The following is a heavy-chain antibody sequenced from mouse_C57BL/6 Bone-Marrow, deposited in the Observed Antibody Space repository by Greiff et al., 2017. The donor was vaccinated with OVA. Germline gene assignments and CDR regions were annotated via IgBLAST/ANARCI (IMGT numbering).Heavy chain of an antibody. J-gene: IGHJ4*01. D-gene: IGHD1-1*01. Sequence: QVQLQQPGAELVKPGASVKLSCKASGYTFTSYWMHWVKQRPGRGLEWIGRIAPNSGGTKYNEKFKSKATLTVDTPSSTAYMQLSSLTSEDSAVYYCARRFYYYGSTWSMDYWGQGTSVTVSS. CDR3: ARRFYYYGSTWSMDY. CDR1: GYTFTSYW. CDR2: IAPNSGGT. V-gene: IGHV1-72*01.